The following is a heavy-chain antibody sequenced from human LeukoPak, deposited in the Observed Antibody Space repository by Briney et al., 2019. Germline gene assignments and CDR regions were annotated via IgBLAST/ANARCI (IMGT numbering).Heavy chain of an antibody. CDR1: GCTFSSYW. V-gene: IGHV3-74*01. J-gene: IGHJ6*03. CDR2: INNDGSST. CDR3: ARVARGDYYYYYMDV. D-gene: IGHD3-10*01. Sequence: GGSLRVSCGASGCTFSSYWMHWVRQAPGKGLVWVSRINNDGSSTSYADSVQGRFTISRDNAKNTLYLQMNSLRAEDTALYYCARVARGDYYYYYMDVWGKGTTVTVSS.